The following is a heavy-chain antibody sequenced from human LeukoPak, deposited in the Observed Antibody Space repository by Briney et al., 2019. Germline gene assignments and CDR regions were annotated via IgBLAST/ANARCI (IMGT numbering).Heavy chain of an antibody. D-gene: IGHD3-10*01. CDR1: GFSVSLYG. Sequence: GGSLRLSCAASGFSVSLYGMHWVRHAPGKGLEWVAFLRSDTNSEHYAVSVKGRFAISRDTSKDTLNLQMRSLRVEDTALYYCARGLRQAGLAPLEFWGQGTQVIVSS. V-gene: IGHV3-30*02. J-gene: IGHJ4*02. CDR2: LRSDTNSE. CDR3: ARGLRQAGLAPLEF.